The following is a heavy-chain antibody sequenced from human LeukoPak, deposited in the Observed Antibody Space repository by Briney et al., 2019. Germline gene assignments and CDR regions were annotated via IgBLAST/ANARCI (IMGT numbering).Heavy chain of an antibody. J-gene: IGHJ5*02. CDR2: ISAYNGNT. CDR1: GYTFTSYG. D-gene: IGHD6-13*01. V-gene: IGHV1-18*01. CDR3: ARDLSSSWLINWFDP. Sequence: ASVKVSCKASGYTFTSYGISWVRQAPGQGLEWMGWISAYNGNTNYAQKLQGRVTMTTDTSTSTAYMELRSLRSDDTAVYYCARDLSSSWLINWFDPWGQGTLVTVSS.